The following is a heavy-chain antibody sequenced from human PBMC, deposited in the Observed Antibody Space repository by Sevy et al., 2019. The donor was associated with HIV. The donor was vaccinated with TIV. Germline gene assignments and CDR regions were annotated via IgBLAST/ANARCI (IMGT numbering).Heavy chain of an antibody. Sequence: GESLKISCAASGFTFSSHAMHWVRQAPGKGLEWVAVISSAGSNKYYADSVKGRFTISRDNPKITLYLQMNSLRPEDTAVYYCTRDAGYSIAWSPSDYWGQGTLVTVSS. CDR3: TRDAGYSIAWSPSDY. J-gene: IGHJ4*02. CDR1: GFTFSSHA. CDR2: ISSAGSNK. D-gene: IGHD6-19*01. V-gene: IGHV3-30-3*01.